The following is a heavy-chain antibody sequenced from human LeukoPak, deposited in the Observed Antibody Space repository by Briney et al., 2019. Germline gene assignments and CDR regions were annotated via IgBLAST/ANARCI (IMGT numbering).Heavy chain of an antibody. J-gene: IGHJ4*02. V-gene: IGHV3-7*01. CDR1: GFTFSSYW. Sequence: PGGSLRLSCAASGFTFSSYWMTWVRQAPGKGVEWVANIKQDGSEKYYVDSVKGRFTVSRDNAKNSLYLQMNSLRAEDTAVYYCARDSTIFGVVGSSDYWGQGTLVTVSS. CDR2: IKQDGSEK. D-gene: IGHD3-3*01. CDR3: ARDSTIFGVVGSSDY.